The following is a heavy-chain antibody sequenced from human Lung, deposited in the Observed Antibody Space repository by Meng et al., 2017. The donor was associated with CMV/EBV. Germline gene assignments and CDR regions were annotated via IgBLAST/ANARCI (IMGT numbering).Heavy chain of an antibody. J-gene: IGHJ2*01. CDR1: GGSISSSSYY. CDR2: IYYSGST. D-gene: IGHD3-10*01. V-gene: IGHV4-39*07. CDR3: ADMGYYGSGGNFDL. Sequence: QLQLQESGPGLVKPSETLSLTCTFSGGSISSSSYYWGWIRQPPGKGLEWIGSIYYSGSTYYNPSLKSRVTISVDTSKNQFSLKLSSVTAADTAVYYCADMGYYGSGGNFDLWGRGTLVTVSS.